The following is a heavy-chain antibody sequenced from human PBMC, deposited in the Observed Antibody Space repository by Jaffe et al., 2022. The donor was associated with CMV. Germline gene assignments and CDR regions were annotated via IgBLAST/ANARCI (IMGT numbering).Heavy chain of an antibody. J-gene: IGHJ6*03. CDR3: ARTPVVIFGVPKGYYYYMDV. Sequence: QVQLQQWGAGLLKPSETLSLTCAVYGGSFSGYYWSWIRQPPGKGLEWIGEINHSGSTNYNPSLKSRVTISVDTSKNQFSLKLSSVTAADTAVYYCARTPVVIFGVPKGYYYYMDVWGKGTTVTVSS. CDR1: GGSFSGYY. CDR2: INHSGST. V-gene: IGHV4-34*01. D-gene: IGHD3-3*01.